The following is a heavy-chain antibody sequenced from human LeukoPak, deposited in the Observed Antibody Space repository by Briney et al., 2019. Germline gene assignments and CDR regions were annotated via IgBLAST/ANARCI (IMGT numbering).Heavy chain of an antibody. D-gene: IGHD2-2*01. CDR2: IYYSGST. V-gene: IGHV4-59*08. CDR1: GGSISSYY. Sequence: SETPSLTCTVSGGSISSYYWSWIRQPPGKGLEWIGYIYYSGSTNYSPSLKSRVTISVDTSKNQFSLKLSSVTAADTAVYYCARAPMPNYYYYYMDVWGKGTTVTVSS. CDR3: ARAPMPNYYYYYMDV. J-gene: IGHJ6*03.